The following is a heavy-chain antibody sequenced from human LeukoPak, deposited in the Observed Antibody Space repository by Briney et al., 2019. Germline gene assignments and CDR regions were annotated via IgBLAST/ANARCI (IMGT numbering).Heavy chain of an antibody. CDR2: INHSGST. J-gene: IGHJ4*02. D-gene: IGHD6-13*01. CDR3: ARALPGRIAAA. CDR1: GGSFSGYY. Sequence: PSETLSLTCAVYGGSFSGYYWSWIRQPPGKGLEWIGEINHSGSTNYNPSLKSRVTISVDTSKNQFSLKLSSVTAADTAVYYCARALPGRIAAAWGQGTLVTVSS. V-gene: IGHV4-34*01.